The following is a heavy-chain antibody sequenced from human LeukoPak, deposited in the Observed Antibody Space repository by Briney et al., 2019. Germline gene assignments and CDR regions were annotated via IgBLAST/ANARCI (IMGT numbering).Heavy chain of an antibody. J-gene: IGHJ5*02. D-gene: IGHD6-13*01. CDR2: ISSSGST. Sequence: SKTLSLTCTLPGGSINAYWWSWIRQPPGKGLEWIGYISSSGSTNYNPSLKSRVTISLATSKTHFSLNLNSVTAADTAVYYCAGLHFAASEEFDPWGQGILVTVSS. CDR3: AGLHFAASEEFDP. CDR1: GGSINAYW. V-gene: IGHV4-59*08.